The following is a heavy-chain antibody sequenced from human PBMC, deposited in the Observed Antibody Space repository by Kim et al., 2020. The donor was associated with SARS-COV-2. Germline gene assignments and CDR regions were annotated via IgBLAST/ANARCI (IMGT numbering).Heavy chain of an antibody. V-gene: IGHV4-59*13. CDR1: GGSISSYY. J-gene: IGHJ4*02. CDR2: IYSSGST. D-gene: IGHD5-18*01. Sequence: SETLSLTCTVSGGSISSYYWSWIRQPPGKGLEWIGYIYSSGSTNYNPSLKSRATISVDTSKNQFSLKLSSVTAADTAVYYCARDDQYRYGYIVYWGQGTL. CDR3: ARDDQYRYGYIVY.